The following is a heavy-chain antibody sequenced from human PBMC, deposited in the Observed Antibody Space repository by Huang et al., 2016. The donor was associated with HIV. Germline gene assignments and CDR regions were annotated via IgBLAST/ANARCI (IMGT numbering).Heavy chain of an antibody. Sequence: QVQLVQSGAEVKKPGSSVKVSCKASGGTFGSYDISWGRQAPGQGLEWMGGSSHILETGNDAQKFQGRVRITADASTSTAYMELTSLRSEDMAVYYCARDLTGTRAAAAGIRGDAFDVWGQGTLVTVSS. V-gene: IGHV1-69*13. CDR2: SSHILETG. CDR1: GGTFGSYD. CDR3: ARDLTGTRAAAAGIRGDAFDV. D-gene: IGHD6-13*01. J-gene: IGHJ3*01.